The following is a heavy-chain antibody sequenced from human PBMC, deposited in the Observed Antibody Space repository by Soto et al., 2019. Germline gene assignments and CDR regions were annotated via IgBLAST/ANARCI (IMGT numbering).Heavy chain of an antibody. CDR1: GGSISSSNW. V-gene: IGHV4-4*02. J-gene: IGHJ4*02. Sequence: SETLSLTCAVSGGSISSSNWWSLVRQPPGKGLEWIGEIYHSGSTNYNPSLKSRVTISVDKSKNQFSLKLSSVTAADTAVYYCAASGDYDFWSGYHDYWGQGTLVTVSS. CDR2: IYHSGST. CDR3: AASGDYDFWSGYHDY. D-gene: IGHD3-3*01.